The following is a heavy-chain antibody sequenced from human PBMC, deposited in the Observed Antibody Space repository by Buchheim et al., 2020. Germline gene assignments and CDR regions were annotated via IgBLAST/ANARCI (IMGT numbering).Heavy chain of an antibody. CDR1: GFTFSSYG. V-gene: IGHV3-30*18. CDR3: AKADREGMDV. J-gene: IGHJ6*02. D-gene: IGHD1-26*01. Sequence: MQLVESGGGVVQPGRSLRLSCAASGFTFSSYGMHWVRQAPGKGLEWVAVISYDGSNKYYADSVKGRFTISRDNSKNTLYLQMNSLRAEDTAVYYCAKADREGMDVWGQGTT. CDR2: ISYDGSNK.